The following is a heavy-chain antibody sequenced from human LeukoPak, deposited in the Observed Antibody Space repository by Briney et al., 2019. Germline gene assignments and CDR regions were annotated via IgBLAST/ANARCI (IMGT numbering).Heavy chain of an antibody. CDR2: ISAYNGNT. J-gene: IGHJ6*03. CDR1: GYTFISYG. Sequence: GASVKVSCKASGYTFISYGISWVRQAPGQGLEWMGWISAYNGNTNYAQKLQGRVTMTTDTSTSTAYMELRSLRSDDTAVYYCAITPIVGATVYYYYYYMDVWGKGTTVTVSS. V-gene: IGHV1-18*01. CDR3: AITPIVGATVYYYYYYMDV. D-gene: IGHD1-26*01.